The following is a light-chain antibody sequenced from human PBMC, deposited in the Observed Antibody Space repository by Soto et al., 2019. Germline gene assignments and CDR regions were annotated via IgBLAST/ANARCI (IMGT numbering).Light chain of an antibody. J-gene: IGKJ5*01. CDR2: GAS. CDR3: QQYNNWPPIN. V-gene: IGKV3D-15*01. CDR1: QSVSSN. Sequence: EIVMTQSPATRAVSPGERATLSCRASQSVSSNLAWYQQKPGQAPRLLIYGASTRATGIPARFSGSGSGTEFTLTIRSLQSEDFAVYYCQQYNNWPPINCGQGKRRAIK.